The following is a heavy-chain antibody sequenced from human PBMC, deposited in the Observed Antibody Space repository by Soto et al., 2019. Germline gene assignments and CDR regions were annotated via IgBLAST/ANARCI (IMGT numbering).Heavy chain of an antibody. V-gene: IGHV1-69*01. D-gene: IGHD2-21*02. CDR3: ARDRSPSYCGGDCYKYFQH. Sequence: QVQLVQSGAEVKKPGSSVKVSCKASGGTFSSYAISWVRQAPGQGLEWMGGSIPICGTANYAQKFQGRVTITADESTSTAYMELSSLRSEDTAVYYCARDRSPSYCGGDCYKYFQHWGQGTLVTVSS. CDR1: GGTFSSYA. J-gene: IGHJ1*01. CDR2: SIPICGTA.